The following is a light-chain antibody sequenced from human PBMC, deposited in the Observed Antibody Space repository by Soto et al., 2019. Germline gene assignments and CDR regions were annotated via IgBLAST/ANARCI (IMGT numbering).Light chain of an antibody. Sequence: RVLTQSPATLSVSPGERATLSCRASQSVCYNLAWYQQKPGQSPRLLIYATSTRATGVPARFSGSGSGTEFTLTISSLQSEDFAVYYCQQYNTWPPIFNFGPGTKVDIK. J-gene: IGKJ3*01. CDR1: QSVCYN. CDR3: QQYNTWPPIFN. CDR2: ATS. V-gene: IGKV3-15*01.